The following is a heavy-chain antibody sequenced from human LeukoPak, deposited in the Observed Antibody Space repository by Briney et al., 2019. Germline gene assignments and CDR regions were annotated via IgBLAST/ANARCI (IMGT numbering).Heavy chain of an antibody. J-gene: IGHJ4*02. Sequence: SETLSLTCTVSGGSISSNYWSWIRQPTGKGLEWIGYMFYSGSTNYNPSLKSRVTISVDTSKNQVSLKLTSVTAADTAVYYCARIGYSSGWSNFDYWGQGTLVTVSS. CDR3: ARIGYSSGWSNFDY. D-gene: IGHD6-19*01. CDR1: GGSISSNY. CDR2: MFYSGST. V-gene: IGHV4-59*01.